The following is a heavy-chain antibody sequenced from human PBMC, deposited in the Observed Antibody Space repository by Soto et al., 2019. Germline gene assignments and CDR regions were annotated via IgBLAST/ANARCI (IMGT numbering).Heavy chain of an antibody. CDR3: ARVSRDYHLYYFDY. CDR2: ISTTRNYT. CDR1: GFTFSDHF. J-gene: IGHJ4*02. Sequence: LRLSCIVSGFTFSDHFMAWVRQAPGKGLEWVSDISTTRNYTKYADSVKGRFSMSRDNARNSVYLQMNRLRADDTAVYYCARVSRDYHLYYFDYWGQGALVTVSS. D-gene: IGHD2-21*01. V-gene: IGHV3-11*06.